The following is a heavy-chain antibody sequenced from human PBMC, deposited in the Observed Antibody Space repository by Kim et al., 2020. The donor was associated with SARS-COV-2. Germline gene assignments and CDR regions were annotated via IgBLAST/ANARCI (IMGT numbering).Heavy chain of an antibody. CDR1: GFTVSSNY. Sequence: GGSLRLSCAASGFTVSSNYMSWVRQAPGKGLEWVSVIYSGGSTYYADSVKGRFTISRDNSKNTLYLQMNSLRAEDTAVYYCSRDPMIGSSGSWGQGTMVTVSS. J-gene: IGHJ3*01. V-gene: IGHV3-66*01. CDR3: SRDPMIGSSGS. CDR2: IYSGGST. D-gene: IGHD6-19*01.